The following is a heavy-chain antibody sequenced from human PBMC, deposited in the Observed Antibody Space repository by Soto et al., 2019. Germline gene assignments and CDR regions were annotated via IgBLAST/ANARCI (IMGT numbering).Heavy chain of an antibody. V-gene: IGHV3-30-3*01. CDR3: ATSDVRAVTTQPFDY. J-gene: IGHJ4*02. CDR2: ISFDGNTK. D-gene: IGHD6-19*01. Sequence: QVQLAESGGGVVQPGWSRRLSCAASGFTFSDFAMHWVRQAPGRGLEWVAVISFDGNTKYYADSVNGRFTISRDISKNTLYLQMNSLRVEDTAVYYCATSDVRAVTTQPFDYWGQGTLVTVSS. CDR1: GFTFSDFA.